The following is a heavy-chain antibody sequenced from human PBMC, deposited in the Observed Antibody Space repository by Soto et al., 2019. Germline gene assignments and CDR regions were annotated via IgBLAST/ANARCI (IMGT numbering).Heavy chain of an antibody. CDR3: ARAKYSSLSVGGFDY. D-gene: IGHD6-6*01. CDR1: GFTFSSYS. CDR2: ISSSSSTI. Sequence: EVQLVESGGGLVQPGGSLRLSCAASGFTFSSYSMNWVRQAPGKGLEWVSYISSSSSTIYYADSVKGRFTISRDNAKNSLYLQMNSLRDEDTAVYYCARAKYSSLSVGGFDYWGQGTLVTVSS. J-gene: IGHJ4*02. V-gene: IGHV3-48*02.